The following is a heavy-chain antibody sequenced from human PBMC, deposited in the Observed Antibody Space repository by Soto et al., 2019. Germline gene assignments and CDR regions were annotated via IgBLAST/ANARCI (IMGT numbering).Heavy chain of an antibody. J-gene: IGHJ6*02. CDR1: RGTFSSYA. Sequence: SVNVSFKVSRGTFSSYAISWVRQAPGQGLEWMGGIIPIFGTANYAQKFQGRVTITADKSTSTAHMELSSLRSEETAVNYCAKVMDTAMVIYFYYYGMDVWGQGTTVTVSS. CDR2: IIPIFGTA. D-gene: IGHD5-18*01. CDR3: AKVMDTAMVIYFYYYGMDV. V-gene: IGHV1-69*06.